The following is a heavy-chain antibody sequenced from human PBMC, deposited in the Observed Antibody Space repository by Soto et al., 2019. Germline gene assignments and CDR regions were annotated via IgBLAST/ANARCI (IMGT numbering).Heavy chain of an antibody. CDR1: GFTFDDYA. J-gene: IGHJ4*02. D-gene: IGHD6-6*01. Sequence: GGSLRLSCAASGFTFDDYAMHWVRQAPGKGLEWVSLISWDGGSTYYADSVKGRFTISRDNSKNSLYLQMNSLRAEDTALYYCAKGSSYSSSFDYWGQGTLVTVSS. CDR3: AKGSSYSSSFDY. CDR2: ISWDGGST. V-gene: IGHV3-43D*03.